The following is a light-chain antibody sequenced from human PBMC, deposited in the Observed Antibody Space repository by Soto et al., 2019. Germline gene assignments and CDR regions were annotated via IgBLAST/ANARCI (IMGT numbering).Light chain of an antibody. CDR3: SSYTSSSTRV. Sequence: QSVLTQPASVSGFPGQSITISCTGTSRDVGGYNYVSWYQQHPGKAPKLMIYEVSNRPSGVSNRFSGSKSGNTASLTISGLQAEDEADYYCSSYTSSSTRVFGTGTKVTVL. J-gene: IGLJ1*01. CDR1: SRDVGGYNY. V-gene: IGLV2-14*01. CDR2: EVS.